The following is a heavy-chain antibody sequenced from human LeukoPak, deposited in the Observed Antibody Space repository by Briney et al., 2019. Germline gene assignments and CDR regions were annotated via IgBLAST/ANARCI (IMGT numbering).Heavy chain of an antibody. CDR1: GFTFSSYA. J-gene: IGHJ6*04. D-gene: IGHD6-19*01. Sequence: PGGSLRLSCAASGFTFSSYAMSWVRQAPGKGLEWVSSISSSGGCTYYADSVKGRFTISRDNSKNTLYLQMNSLRAEDTAVYYCAKDIAVADNYYYNGMGVWGKGTTDSVSS. CDR3: AKDIAVADNYYYNGMGV. V-gene: IGHV3-23*01. CDR2: ISSSGGCT.